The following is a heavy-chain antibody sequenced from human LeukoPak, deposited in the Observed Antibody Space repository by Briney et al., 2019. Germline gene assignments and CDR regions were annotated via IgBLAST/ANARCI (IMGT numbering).Heavy chain of an antibody. Sequence: SGTLSLTCAVSGGSISSSNWWTWVRQPPGKGLEWIGEIFHSGSTNYNPSLKSRVTISVDKSKNQFSLKLSSVTAADTAVYYCARANPVVVPTAIYYYGMDVWGKGTTVTVSS. CDR3: ARANPVVVPTAIYYYGMDV. J-gene: IGHJ6*04. CDR2: IFHSGST. CDR1: GGSISSSNW. V-gene: IGHV4-4*02. D-gene: IGHD2-2*01.